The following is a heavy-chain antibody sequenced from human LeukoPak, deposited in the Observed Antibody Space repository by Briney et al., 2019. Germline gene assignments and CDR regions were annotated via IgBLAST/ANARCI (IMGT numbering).Heavy chain of an antibody. J-gene: IGHJ3*02. CDR1: GFTASSNY. CDR3: AREVMAKRRAFDI. D-gene: IGHD2-8*01. Sequence: GGSLRLSCAASGFTASSNYMSWVRQAPGKGLEWVSVIYSDDRTYYADSVKGRFTISRHTSKKTLYLQMNSLSAEDTAVYYCAREVMAKRRAFDIWGQGTVVTVSS. CDR2: IYSDDRT. V-gene: IGHV3-53*04.